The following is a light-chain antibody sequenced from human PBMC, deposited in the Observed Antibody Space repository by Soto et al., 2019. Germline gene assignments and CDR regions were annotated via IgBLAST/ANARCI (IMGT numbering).Light chain of an antibody. CDR1: SSDVGSYNR. CDR3: SSYTSSSTYV. Sequence: QSVLTQPPSVSGSPGQSVTISCTGTSSDVGSYNRVSWYQQPPGTAPKLMIYEVSNRPSGVPDRFSGSKSGNMASLTISGLQAEDEADYYCSSYTSSSTYVFGTGTKVTVL. J-gene: IGLJ1*01. V-gene: IGLV2-18*02. CDR2: EVS.